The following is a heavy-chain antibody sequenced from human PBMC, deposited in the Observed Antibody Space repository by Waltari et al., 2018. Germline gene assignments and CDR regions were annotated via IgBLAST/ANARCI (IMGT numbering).Heavy chain of an antibody. CDR1: GFTFDDYA. CDR3: AKEGSGYYDSSGYFDY. D-gene: IGHD3-22*01. Sequence: EVQLVESGGGLVQPDRSLRLSCAASGFTFDDYAMHWVRQAPGKGLEWVSGISWNSGSIGYADSVKGRFTISRDNAKNSLYLQMNSLRAEDTALYYCAKEGSGYYDSSGYFDYWGQGTLVTVSS. CDR2: ISWNSGSI. J-gene: IGHJ4*02. V-gene: IGHV3-9*01.